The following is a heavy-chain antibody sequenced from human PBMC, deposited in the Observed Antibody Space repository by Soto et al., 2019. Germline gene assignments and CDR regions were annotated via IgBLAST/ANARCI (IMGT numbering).Heavy chain of an antibody. V-gene: IGHV3-49*03. Sequence: GGSLRLSCTASGFTFGDYAMSWFRQAPGKGLEWVGFIRSKAYGGTTEYAASVKGRFTISRDDSKSIAYLQMNSLKTEDTAVYYCTRDLLYSGSYYSPYYFDYWRQGTLVTVSS. CDR3: TRDLLYSGSYYSPYYFDY. J-gene: IGHJ4*02. CDR2: IRSKAYGGTT. CDR1: GFTFGDYA. D-gene: IGHD1-26*01.